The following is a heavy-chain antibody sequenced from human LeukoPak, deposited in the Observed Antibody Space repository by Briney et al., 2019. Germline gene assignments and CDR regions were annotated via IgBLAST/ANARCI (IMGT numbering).Heavy chain of an antibody. CDR3: ARHDPSGSDRAVPPLTTFDY. D-gene: IGHD3-10*01. J-gene: IGHJ4*02. V-gene: IGHV4-39*01. CDR1: GGSISSSSYY. Sequence: SETLSLTCTVSGGSISSSSYYWGWNRQPPGKGLEWIGGIYYSGSTYYNPSLKSRVTTSVDTSKNQFSLKLSSVTAADTAVYYCARHDPSGSDRAVPPLTTFDYWGQGTLVTVSS. CDR2: IYYSGST.